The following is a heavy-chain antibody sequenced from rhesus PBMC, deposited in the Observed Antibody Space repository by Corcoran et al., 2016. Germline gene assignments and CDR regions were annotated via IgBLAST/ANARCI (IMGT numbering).Heavy chain of an antibody. CDR2: ISGSSGST. CDR1: GGSVSSSNW. CDR3: ARDEGYSGYGFGY. V-gene: IGHV4-65*01. J-gene: IGHJ4*01. Sequence: QVQLQESGPGLVKPSETLSLTCAVSGGSVSSSNWWSWIRQPPGEGLEWIGYISGSSGSTYYTPSLMSRVTISTDTSKNQFSRKLSSVTAADTAVYYCARDEGYSGYGFGYWGQGVLVTVSS. D-gene: IGHD5-42*01.